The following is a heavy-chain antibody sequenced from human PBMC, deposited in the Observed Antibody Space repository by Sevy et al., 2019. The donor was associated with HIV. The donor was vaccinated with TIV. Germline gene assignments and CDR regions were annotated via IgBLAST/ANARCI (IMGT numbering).Heavy chain of an antibody. CDR1: GFSFTTYW. CDR3: ARARGGGLGSSSSTRYGLDV. V-gene: IGHV3-7*04. J-gene: IGHJ6*02. D-gene: IGHD6-6*01. Sequence: GGSLRLSCAVSGFSFTTYWMNWVRQAPGKGLEWVAHIRQDGSEKYYVDSVKGRFIISRDNAKNLLYLQMNSLRVDDTAIYYCARARGGGLGSSSSTRYGLDVWGQGTTVTVSS. CDR2: IRQDGSEK.